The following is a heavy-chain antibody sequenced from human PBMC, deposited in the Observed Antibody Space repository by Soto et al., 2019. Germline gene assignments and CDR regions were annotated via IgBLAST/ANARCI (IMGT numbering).Heavy chain of an antibody. CDR1: GFTFSSYS. D-gene: IGHD2-15*01. J-gene: IGHJ4*02. CDR3: APDGPSVANFDY. CDR2: ISSSSSYI. V-gene: IGHV3-21*01. Sequence: EVQLVESGGGLVKPGGSLRLSCAASGFTFSSYSMNWVRQAPGKGLEWVSSISSSSSYIYYADSVKGRFTISRDNAKNSLYLQMNSLRAEDTAVYYCAPDGPSVANFDYWGQGTLVTVSS.